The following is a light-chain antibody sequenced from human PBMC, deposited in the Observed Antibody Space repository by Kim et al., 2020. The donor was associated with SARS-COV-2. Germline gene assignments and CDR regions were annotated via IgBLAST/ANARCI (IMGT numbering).Light chain of an antibody. Sequence: SGTTTCSGSNSDIIGSKYVSWYQQHPGKAPRLLMYGENKRPSGVPDRFSGSKSGNTASLTITGLQAEDEADYYCSSCAGRNTFGVFGGGTKLTVL. CDR3: SSCAGRNTFGV. V-gene: IGLV2-8*01. CDR2: GEN. CDR1: NSDIIGSKY. J-gene: IGLJ3*02.